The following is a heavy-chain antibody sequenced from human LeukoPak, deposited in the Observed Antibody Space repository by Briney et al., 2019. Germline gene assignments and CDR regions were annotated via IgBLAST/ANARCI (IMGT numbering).Heavy chain of an antibody. V-gene: IGHV3-74*01. CDR3: ARAYYYGSGSYPFDY. Sequence: PGGSLRLSCAASGFPFRSYWMHWVRQAPGKGLVGVARIDNDAYSSVYADSVKGRFTISRDNAKNSLYLQMNSLRAEDTAVYYCARAYYYGSGSYPFDYWGQGTLVTVSS. D-gene: IGHD3-10*01. CDR1: GFPFRSYW. CDR2: IDNDAYSS. J-gene: IGHJ4*02.